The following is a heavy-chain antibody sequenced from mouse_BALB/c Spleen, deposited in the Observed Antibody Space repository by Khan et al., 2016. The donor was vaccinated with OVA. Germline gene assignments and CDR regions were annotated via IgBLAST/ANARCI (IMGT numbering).Heavy chain of an antibody. J-gene: IGHJ4*01. CDR1: GFSLTDYA. Sequence: QVQLKQSGPGLVAPSQSLSITCTVSGFSLTDYAVSWIRQPPGKGLEWLGVIWAGGSRSYNNAINSRLSISTENSRSKVFLNMNRLQTDDTAWYYCAKDPPYYALDYWGQGTSVTFSS. V-gene: IGHV2-6-5*01. CDR3: AKDPPYYALDY. CDR2: IWAGGSR.